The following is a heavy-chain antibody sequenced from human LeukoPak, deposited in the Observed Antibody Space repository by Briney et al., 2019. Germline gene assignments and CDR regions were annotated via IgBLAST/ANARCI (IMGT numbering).Heavy chain of an antibody. J-gene: IGHJ5*02. V-gene: IGHV4-4*09. Sequence: SETLSLTCTVSGGSISSYYWSWIRQPPGKGLEWIGYIYTSGSTNYNPSLKSRVTISVDTYKNQFSLKLSSVTAADTAVYYCARRAGDYSNYSYWFDPWGQGTLVTVSS. CDR2: IYTSGST. D-gene: IGHD4-11*01. CDR1: GGSISSYY. CDR3: ARRAGDYSNYSYWFDP.